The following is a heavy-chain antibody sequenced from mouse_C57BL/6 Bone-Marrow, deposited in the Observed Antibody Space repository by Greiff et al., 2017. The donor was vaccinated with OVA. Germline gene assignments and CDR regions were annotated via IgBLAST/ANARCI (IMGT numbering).Heavy chain of an antibody. J-gene: IGHJ4*01. Sequence: QVHVKQPGTELVKPGASVKLSCKASGYTFTSYWMHWVKQRPGQGLEWIGNINPSNGGTNYNEKFKSKATLTVDKSSSTAYMQLSSLTSEDSAVYYCARDDYEEAAMDYWGQGTSVTVSS. D-gene: IGHD2-4*01. CDR3: ARDDYEEAAMDY. V-gene: IGHV1-53*01. CDR2: INPSNGGT. CDR1: GYTFTSYW.